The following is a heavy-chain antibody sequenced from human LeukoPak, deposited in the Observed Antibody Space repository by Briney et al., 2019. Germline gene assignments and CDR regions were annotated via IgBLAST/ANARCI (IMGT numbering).Heavy chain of an antibody. J-gene: IGHJ6*03. CDR2: INPNSGGT. V-gene: IGHV1-2*06. CDR1: GYTFTGYY. CDR3: ARALRFLEWWEDYYYMDV. Sequence: ASVKVSCKASGYTFTGYYMHWVRQAPGQGLEWMGRINPNSGGTNYAQKFQGRVTMTRETSISTAYMELSRLRSDDTAVYYCARALRFLEWWEDYYYMDVWGKGTTVTVSS. D-gene: IGHD3-3*01.